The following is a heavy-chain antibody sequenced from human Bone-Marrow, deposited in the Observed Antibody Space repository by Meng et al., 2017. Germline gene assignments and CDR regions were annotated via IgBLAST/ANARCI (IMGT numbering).Heavy chain of an antibody. CDR1: GYTFTSYA. V-gene: IGHV7-4-1*02. D-gene: IGHD3-16*02. Sequence: ASVKVSCKASGYTFTSYAMNWVRQAPGQGLEWMGWINTNTGNPTYAQGFTGRFVFSLDTSVSTAYLQISSLKAEDTAVYYCARDTMITVGGVIVSPDYWGQGTLVTVSS. CDR3: ARDTMITVGGVIVSPDY. J-gene: IGHJ4*02. CDR2: INTNTGNP.